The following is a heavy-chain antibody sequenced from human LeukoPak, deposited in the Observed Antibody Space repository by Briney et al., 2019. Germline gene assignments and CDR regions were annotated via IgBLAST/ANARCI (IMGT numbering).Heavy chain of an antibody. J-gene: IGHJ4*02. CDR2: IWYDGSNK. V-gene: IGHV3-33*01. CDR1: GFTFSSYG. CDR3: ARNPSTVWFGEFLYYFDY. Sequence: QPGRSLRLSCAASGFTFSSYGMHWVRQAPGKGLEWVAVIWYDGSNKYYADSVKGRFTISRDNSKNTLYLQMNSLTAEDTAVYYCARNPSTVWFGEFLYYFDYWGQGTLVTVSS. D-gene: IGHD3-10*01.